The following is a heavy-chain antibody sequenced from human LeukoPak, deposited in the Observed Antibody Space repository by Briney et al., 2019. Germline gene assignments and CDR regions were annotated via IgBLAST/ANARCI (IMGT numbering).Heavy chain of an antibody. CDR1: GFTFSSYW. J-gene: IGHJ6*02. D-gene: IGHD2-2*01. CDR2: INSDGSST. CDR3: ARVAEDIVVVPAARRYYYYGMDV. V-gene: IGHV3-74*01. Sequence: GGSLRLSCAASGFTFSSYWMHWVRQAPGKGLVWVSRINSDGSSTSHADSVKGRFTISRDNAKNTLYLQMNSLRAEDTAVYYCARVAEDIVVVPAARRYYYYGMDVWGQGTTVTVSS.